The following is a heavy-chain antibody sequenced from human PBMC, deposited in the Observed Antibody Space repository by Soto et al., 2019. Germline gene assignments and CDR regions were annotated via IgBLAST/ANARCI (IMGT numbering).Heavy chain of an antibody. CDR3: AKHVREVPYDHVDV. CDR1: GFTFRKFA. D-gene: IGHD1-1*01. Sequence: EVQLVESGGGSVQPGGSLRLSCAASGFTFRKFAMSWVRQALGKGLEWVSGISSSGGSTYYADSVKGRCTISRDSSKNTLYLQINSLRAGDTATYYCAKHVREVPYDHVDVWGQGTPVTVSS. V-gene: IGHV3-23*04. CDR2: ISSSGGST. J-gene: IGHJ6*02.